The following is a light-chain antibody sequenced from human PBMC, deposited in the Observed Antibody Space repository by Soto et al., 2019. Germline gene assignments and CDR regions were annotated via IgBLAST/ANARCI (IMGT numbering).Light chain of an antibody. V-gene: IGKV3-15*01. CDR1: QSVSSN. CDR2: GAS. Sequence: EIVMTQSPATLSVSPGERATISCRASQSVSSNLAWYQQKPGQAPRLLIYGASTRATGIPARFSGSGSGTEFTLTISSLQSEDFAVYYCQQYNNWPRITFGQGTRLEIK. CDR3: QQYNNWPRIT. J-gene: IGKJ5*01.